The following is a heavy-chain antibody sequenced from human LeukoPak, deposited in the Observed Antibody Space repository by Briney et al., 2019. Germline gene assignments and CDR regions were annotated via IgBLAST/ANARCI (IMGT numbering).Heavy chain of an antibody. D-gene: IGHD3-10*01. V-gene: IGHV3-30*18. CDR3: AKDLSIGGEYYFDY. Sequence: GGSLRLSCAASGFTFSSYGMHWVRQAPGKGLEWVAVISYDGSNKYYADSVKGRFTISRDNSKNTLYLQMNSLRAEDTAAYYCAKDLSIGGEYYFDYWGQGTLVTVSS. CDR2: ISYDGSNK. J-gene: IGHJ4*02. CDR1: GFTFSSYG.